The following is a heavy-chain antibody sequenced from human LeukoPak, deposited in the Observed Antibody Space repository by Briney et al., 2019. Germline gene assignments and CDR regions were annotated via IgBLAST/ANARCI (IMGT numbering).Heavy chain of an antibody. V-gene: IGHV3-30-3*01. CDR3: ASCIVGATPSYYYGMDV. CDR2: ISYDGSNK. CDR1: GFTFSSYW. Sequence: GGSLRLSCAASGFTFSSYWMSWVRQAPGKGLEWVAVISYDGSNKYYADSVKGRFTISRDNSKNTLYLQMNSLRAEDTAVYYCASCIVGATPSYYYGMDVWGQGTTVTVSS. J-gene: IGHJ6*02. D-gene: IGHD1-26*01.